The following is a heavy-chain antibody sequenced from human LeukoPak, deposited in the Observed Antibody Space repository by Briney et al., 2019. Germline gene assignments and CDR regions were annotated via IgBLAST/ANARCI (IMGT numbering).Heavy chain of an antibody. CDR3: ASSGWTGWFDY. Sequence: SETLSLTCTVSGNSISSYYWSWIRQPPGKGLEWIGEINHSGSTNYNPSLKSRVTISVDTSKNQFSLKLSSVTAADTAVYCCASSGWTGWFDYWGQGTLVTVSS. J-gene: IGHJ4*02. D-gene: IGHD6-19*01. V-gene: IGHV4-34*01. CDR1: GNSISSYY. CDR2: INHSGST.